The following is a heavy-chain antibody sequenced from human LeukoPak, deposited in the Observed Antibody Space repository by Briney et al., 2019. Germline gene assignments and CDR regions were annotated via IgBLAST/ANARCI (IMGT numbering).Heavy chain of an antibody. D-gene: IGHD2-21*02. CDR1: GYTFTSYG. CDR2: ISAYNGNT. Sequence: ASVKVSCKASGYTFTSYGISWVRQAPGQGLEWMGWISAYNGNTNYAQKLQGRVTMTTDTSTSTAYMEPRSLRSDDTAVYYCARDNLAYCGGDCLYPFDYWGQGTLVTVSS. CDR3: ARDNLAYCGGDCLYPFDY. V-gene: IGHV1-18*01. J-gene: IGHJ4*02.